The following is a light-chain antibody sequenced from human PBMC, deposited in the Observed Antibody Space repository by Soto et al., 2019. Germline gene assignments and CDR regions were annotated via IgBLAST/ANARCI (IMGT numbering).Light chain of an antibody. CDR2: DAS. J-gene: IGKJ2*01. CDR3: QQRSNWYT. V-gene: IGKV3-11*01. CDR1: QSISSF. Sequence: EIVLTQSPATLSLSPGERATLSCRASQSISSFLTWYQHKPGQAPRLLIYDASKRATGIPARFSGSGSGTDFTLTISSLEPEDFRVYYCQQRSNWYTFGPGTKVDIK.